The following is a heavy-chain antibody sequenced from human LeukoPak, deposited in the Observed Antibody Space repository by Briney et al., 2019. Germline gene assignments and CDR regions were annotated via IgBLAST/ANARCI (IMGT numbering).Heavy chain of an antibody. CDR2: INSDGSST. J-gene: IGHJ5*02. V-gene: IGHV3-74*01. CDR1: GFTFSSYW. Sequence: GGSLRLSCAASGFTFSSYWMHWVRQAPGKGLVWVSRINSDGSSTSYADSVKGRFTISRDNAKNTLYLQMNSLRAEDTAVYYCARDSYYDFWSGPENWFDPWGQGTLVTVSS. CDR3: ARDSYYDFWSGPENWFDP. D-gene: IGHD3-3*01.